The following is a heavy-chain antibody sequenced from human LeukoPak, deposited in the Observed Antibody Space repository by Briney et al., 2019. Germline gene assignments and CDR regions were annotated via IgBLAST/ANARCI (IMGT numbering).Heavy chain of an antibody. CDR3: ARAVASNWFDP. CDR1: GFTFSNYW. J-gene: IGHJ5*02. V-gene: IGHV3-7*01. D-gene: IGHD6-19*01. Sequence: GGSLRLSCAASGFTFSNYWMSWVRQAPGKGLEWVANIKQDGSEKQYVGSVKGRFIISRDNAKNSLYVQMNSLRAEDTAVYYCARAVASNWFDPWGQGTLVTVSS. CDR2: IKQDGSEK.